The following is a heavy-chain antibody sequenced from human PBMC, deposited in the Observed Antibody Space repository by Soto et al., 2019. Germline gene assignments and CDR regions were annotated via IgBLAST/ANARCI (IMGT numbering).Heavy chain of an antibody. V-gene: IGHV3-23*01. CDR1: GFTFSSYA. CDR2: ISGSGGST. CDR3: AKDVSGGVVKINWFDP. Sequence: GGSLRLSCAASGFTFSSYAMSWVRQAPGKGLEWVSAISGSGGSTYYAESVKGRFTISRDNSKNTLYLQMNSLRAEDTAVYYCAKDVSGGVVKINWFDPWGQGTLVTVSS. D-gene: IGHD3-16*01. J-gene: IGHJ5*02.